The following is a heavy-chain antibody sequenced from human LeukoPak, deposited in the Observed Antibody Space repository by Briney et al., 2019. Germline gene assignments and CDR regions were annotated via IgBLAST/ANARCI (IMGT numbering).Heavy chain of an antibody. D-gene: IGHD4-17*01. CDR2: ISYDGSNK. Sequence: GGSLRLSCAASGFTFSSYGMHWVRQAPGKGLEWVAVISYDGSNKYYADSVKGRFTISRDNSKNTLSLQMNSLRAEDTAVYYCAREGTTVTPYFDYWGQGTLVTVSS. CDR3: AREGTTVTPYFDY. V-gene: IGHV3-30*03. J-gene: IGHJ4*02. CDR1: GFTFSSYG.